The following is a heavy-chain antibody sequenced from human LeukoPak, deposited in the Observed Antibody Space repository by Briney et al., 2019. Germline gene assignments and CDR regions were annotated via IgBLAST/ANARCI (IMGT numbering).Heavy chain of an antibody. CDR1: GFTFSSYA. CDR2: ISSSSSYI. V-gene: IGHV3-21*01. J-gene: IGHJ4*02. D-gene: IGHD2-2*01. Sequence: GSLRLSCAASGFTFSSYAMSWVRQAPGKGLEWVSSISSSSSYIYYADSVKGRFTISRDNAKNSLYLQMNSLRAEDTAVYYCATLYCSSTSCYPSFFDYWGQGTLVTVSS. CDR3: ATLYCSSTSCYPSFFDY.